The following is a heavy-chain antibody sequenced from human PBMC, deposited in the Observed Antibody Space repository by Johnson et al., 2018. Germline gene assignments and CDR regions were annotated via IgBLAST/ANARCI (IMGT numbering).Heavy chain of an antibody. CDR2: ISGSGGST. J-gene: IGHJ6*02. D-gene: IGHD5-18*01. Sequence: VQLVESGGGLVQPGGSLRLSCAGSGFTFDDYAMHWVRQAPGKGLEWVSGISGSGGSTYYADSVKGRFTISRDNSKNPLYLQMNSLRAGDTAVYYCAKDPWHRYGYVGYYYYGMDVWGQGTTVTVSS. CDR3: AKDPWHRYGYVGYYYYGMDV. V-gene: IGHV3-23*04. CDR1: GFTFDDYA.